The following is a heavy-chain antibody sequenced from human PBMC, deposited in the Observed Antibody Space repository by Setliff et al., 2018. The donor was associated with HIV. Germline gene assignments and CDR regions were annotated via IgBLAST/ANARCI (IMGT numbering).Heavy chain of an antibody. V-gene: IGHV4-38-2*01. J-gene: IGHJ4*02. CDR2: ISHSGNT. D-gene: IGHD6-13*01. CDR1: GYSISSDYY. Sequence: PSETLSLTCAVSGYSISSDYYWGWIRQPPGKGLEWIGDISHSGNTYYNPSLKSRVSISVDRSKNHFSLRLSSVTAADTAVYYCARGGSRGSWYWDYWGQGTLVTVSS. CDR3: ARGGSRGSWYWDY.